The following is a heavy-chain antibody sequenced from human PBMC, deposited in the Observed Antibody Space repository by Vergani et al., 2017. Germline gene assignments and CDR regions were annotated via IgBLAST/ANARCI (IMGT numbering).Heavy chain of an antibody. Sequence: QVQLQESGPRLVRPSQTLSLTCTVSGGSINTGAYYWSWIRQPAGKGLEWIGRVYTSGMTNYNPSLKSRVAILVDRSKSQLSLKLTSVTAGDTAVYFCARGLSYYYGSGGDEYNPYYYEGRDVWGRRSTVTVSS. D-gene: IGHD3-10*01. CDR1: GGSINTGAYY. V-gene: IGHV4-61*02. J-gene: IGHJ6*02. CDR2: VYTSGMT. CDR3: ARGLSYYYGSGGDEYNPYYYEGRDV.